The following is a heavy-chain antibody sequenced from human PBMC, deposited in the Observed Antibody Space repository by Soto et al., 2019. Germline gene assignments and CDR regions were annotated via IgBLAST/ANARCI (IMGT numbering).Heavy chain of an antibody. CDR2: IYSGGST. V-gene: IGHV3-66*01. J-gene: IGHJ4*02. CDR1: GFTVSSNY. CDR3: AHDSSGYEGYFDY. D-gene: IGHD3-22*01. Sequence: GGSLRLSCAASGFTVSSNYMSWVRQAPGKGLEWVSVIYSGGSTYYADSVKGRFTISRDNSKNTLYLQMNSLRAEDTAVYYCAHDSSGYEGYFDYWGQGTLVTVSS.